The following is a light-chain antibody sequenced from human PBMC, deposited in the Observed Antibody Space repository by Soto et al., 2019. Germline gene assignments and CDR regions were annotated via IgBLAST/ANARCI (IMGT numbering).Light chain of an antibody. CDR1: QTTSSW. J-gene: IGKJ1*01. CDR3: QHYNSYSEA. V-gene: IGKV1-5*03. CDR2: KAS. Sequence: IKMTHSPSTLSASVGDRVTITCRASQTTSSWLAWYQQKPGKAPKLLIYKASTLKSGVPSRFSGSGSGTEFTLTISSLQPDDFATYYCQHYNSYSEAFGQGTKV.